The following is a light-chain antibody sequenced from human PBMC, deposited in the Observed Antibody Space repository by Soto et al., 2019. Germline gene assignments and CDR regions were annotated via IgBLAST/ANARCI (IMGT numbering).Light chain of an antibody. CDR3: SSYTSSSTYV. CDR1: SSNIGGNS. V-gene: IGLV2-14*01. CDR2: EVS. Sequence: QSVLTQPPSVSVAPGQKVTISCSGSSSNIGGNSVSWYQQLPGTAPKLLIYEVSNRPSGVSNRFSGSKSGNTASLTISGLQAEDEADYYCSSYTSSSTYVFGTGTKVTVL. J-gene: IGLJ1*01.